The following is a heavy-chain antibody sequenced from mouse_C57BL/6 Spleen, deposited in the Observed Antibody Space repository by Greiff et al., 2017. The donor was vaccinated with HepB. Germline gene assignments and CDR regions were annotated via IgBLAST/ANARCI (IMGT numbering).Heavy chain of an antibody. V-gene: IGHV5-4*01. CDR3: ARDERRYFDV. Sequence: EVKLVESGGGLVKPGGSLKLSCAASGFTFSSYAMSWVRQTPEKRLEWVATISVGGSYTYYPDNVKGRFTISRDKAKNNLYLQLSHLTSEDTAMYYCARDERRYFDVWGTGTTVTVSS. J-gene: IGHJ1*03. CDR1: GFTFSSYA. CDR2: ISVGGSYT.